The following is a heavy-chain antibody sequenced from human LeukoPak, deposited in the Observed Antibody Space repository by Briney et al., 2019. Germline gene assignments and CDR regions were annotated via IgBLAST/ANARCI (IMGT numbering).Heavy chain of an antibody. CDR1: GFTFNTYA. Sequence: GGSLRLSCAASGFTFNTYAMSWVRQAPGKGLEWVPIIIGSGNSIHYADSVKGRFTISRDNFKNTVFLQLNSLRPEDTAVYYCAKHGDNVWGSFRFGLDYWGQGTLVTVSS. D-gene: IGHD3-16*02. CDR3: AKHGDNVWGSFRFGLDY. V-gene: IGHV3-23*01. CDR2: IIGSGNSI. J-gene: IGHJ4*02.